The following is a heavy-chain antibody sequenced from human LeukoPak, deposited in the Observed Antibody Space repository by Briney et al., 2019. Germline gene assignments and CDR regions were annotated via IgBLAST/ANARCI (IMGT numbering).Heavy chain of an antibody. Sequence: PGGSLRLSCAASGFTFSSYGMPWVRQAPGKGLEWVAVIWYDGSNKYYADSVKGRFTISRDNSKNTLYLQMNSLRAEDTAVYYCARDWPRYSSGCLDYWGQGTLVTVSS. CDR3: ARDWPRYSSGCLDY. V-gene: IGHV3-33*01. CDR2: IWYDGSNK. J-gene: IGHJ4*02. D-gene: IGHD6-19*01. CDR1: GFTFSSYG.